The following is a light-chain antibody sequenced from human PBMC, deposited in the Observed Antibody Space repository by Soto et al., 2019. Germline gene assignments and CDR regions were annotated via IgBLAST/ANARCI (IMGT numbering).Light chain of an antibody. Sequence: DIQMTQSPSSLSASVGDRFTITCRASQTISSWLAWYQQKPGKAPKRLIYGASSLQSGVPSRFSGSRSGTEFTLTISSLQPEDFATYYCLQHNSYPLTFGQGTRLEIK. CDR1: QTISSW. CDR2: GAS. CDR3: LQHNSYPLT. J-gene: IGKJ5*01. V-gene: IGKV1-17*01.